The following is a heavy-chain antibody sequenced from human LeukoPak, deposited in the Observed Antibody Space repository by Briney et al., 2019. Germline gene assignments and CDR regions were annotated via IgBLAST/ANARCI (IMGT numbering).Heavy chain of an antibody. CDR3: ARRRVVVASTDGASGAFDI. D-gene: IGHD2-15*01. J-gene: IGHJ3*02. CDR1: GGSISSGGYY. Sequence: SETLSLTCTVSGGSISSGGYYWSWIRQHPGKGLEWIGYIYYSGSTYYNPSLRSRVTISVDTSRNQFSLKLSSVTAADTAVYFCARRRVVVASTDGASGAFDIWGQGTMVTVSS. V-gene: IGHV4-31*03. CDR2: IYYSGST.